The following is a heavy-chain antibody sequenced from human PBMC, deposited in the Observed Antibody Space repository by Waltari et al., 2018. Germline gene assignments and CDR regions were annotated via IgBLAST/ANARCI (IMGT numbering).Heavy chain of an antibody. J-gene: IGHJ6*02. D-gene: IGHD2-15*01. V-gene: IGHV3-30-3*01. CDR3: ARKLPRVNYGMDV. CDR2: IAYDGSNK. CDR1: GFTFSSYA. Sequence: QVQLVESGGGVVQPGRSLRLSCAASGFTFSSYAMHWVRQAPGKGLGWVAVIAYDGSNKYYADSVKGRFTISRDNSKNTLYLQMNSLRAEDTAVYYCARKLPRVNYGMDVWGQGTTVTVSS.